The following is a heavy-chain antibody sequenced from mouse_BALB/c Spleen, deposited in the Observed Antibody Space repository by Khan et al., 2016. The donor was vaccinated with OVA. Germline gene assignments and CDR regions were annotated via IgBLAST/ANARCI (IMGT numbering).Heavy chain of an antibody. CDR2: IDPFRGGT. CDR1: GYSFTSYY. D-gene: IGHD2-2*01. CDR3: TRLGYVAWFTY. J-gene: IGHJ3*01. V-gene: IGHV1S135*01. Sequence: VQLQQSGPELMKPGASVKISCQASGYSFTSYYIHWVMQSHGKSLEWIGYIDPFRGGTTYNQKFKGQATFTVDKSSSTAYMHLSDLTSEDSAVYYCTRLGYVAWFTYWGQGTLVAVSA.